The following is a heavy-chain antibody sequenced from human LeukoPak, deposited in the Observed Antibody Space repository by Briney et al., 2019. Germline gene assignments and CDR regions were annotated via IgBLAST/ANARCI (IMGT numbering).Heavy chain of an antibody. Sequence: GGSLRLSCAASGFTFSSYDMHWVRQATGKGLEWVSSIGTTGDTHYAVSVKGRFTISRDNGENSLYLQMNSLSAGDAAVYYCAGTFYGDYPYWGQGTLVTVSS. CDR1: GFTFSSYD. V-gene: IGHV3-13*01. D-gene: IGHD4-17*01. CDR3: AGTFYGDYPY. J-gene: IGHJ4*02. CDR2: IGTTGDT.